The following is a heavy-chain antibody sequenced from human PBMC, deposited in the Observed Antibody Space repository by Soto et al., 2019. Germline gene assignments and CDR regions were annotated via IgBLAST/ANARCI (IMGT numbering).Heavy chain of an antibody. CDR2: IYYSGST. J-gene: IGHJ5*02. Sequence: PSETLSLTCTVSGGSITSGDSYWSWIRQPPGKGLEWIGYIYYSGSTNYNPSLKSRVTISVDTSKDQFSLKLNSVTAADTAVYYCARVPSPWGQGTLVTVSS. V-gene: IGHV4-30-4*01. CDR1: GGSITSGDSY. CDR3: ARVPSP.